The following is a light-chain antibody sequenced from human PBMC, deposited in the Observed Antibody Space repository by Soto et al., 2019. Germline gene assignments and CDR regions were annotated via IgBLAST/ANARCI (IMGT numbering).Light chain of an antibody. CDR1: QSVSSS. V-gene: IGKV3-11*01. CDR2: DAS. Sequence: EIVLTQSPATLSLSPGERATLSCRASQSVSSSLAWYQQKPGQAPGLLIYDASNRATGIPARFSGSGSGTDFTLTISSLEPEDFAVYYCQQRSNWPPITFGQGTRLEIK. CDR3: QQRSNWPPIT. J-gene: IGKJ5*01.